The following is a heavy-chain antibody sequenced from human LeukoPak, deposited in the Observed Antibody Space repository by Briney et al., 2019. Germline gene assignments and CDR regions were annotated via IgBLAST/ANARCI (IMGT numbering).Heavy chain of an antibody. Sequence: ASVKVSCKASGGTFSSYAISWVRQAPGQGLEWMGRFIPILGIANYAQKFQGRVTITADKSTSTAYMELSSLRSEDTAVYYCARGEGVVVPPDYWGQGTLVTVSS. CDR2: FIPILGIA. D-gene: IGHD2-15*01. CDR1: GGTFSSYA. V-gene: IGHV1-69*04. J-gene: IGHJ4*02. CDR3: ARGEGVVVPPDY.